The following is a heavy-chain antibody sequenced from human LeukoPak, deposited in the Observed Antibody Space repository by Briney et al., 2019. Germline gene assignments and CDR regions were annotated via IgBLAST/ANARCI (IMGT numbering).Heavy chain of an antibody. V-gene: IGHV3-23*01. Sequence: GGSLRLSCAASGFTFSSYAMSWVCQAPGKGLEWVSAISGSGGSTYYADSVKGRFTISRDNSKNTLYLQMNSLRAEDTAVYYCAKVAANVLRFLEWLVTVDYWGQGTLVTVSS. CDR3: AKVAANVLRFLEWLVTVDY. D-gene: IGHD3-3*01. CDR2: ISGSGGST. J-gene: IGHJ4*02. CDR1: GFTFSSYA.